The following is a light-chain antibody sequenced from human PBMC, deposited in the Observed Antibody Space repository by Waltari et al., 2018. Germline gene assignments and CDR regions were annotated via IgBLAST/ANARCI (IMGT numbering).Light chain of an antibody. CDR2: DVS. CDR1: SSDVGGSDS. J-gene: IGLJ2*01. V-gene: IGLV2-11*01. CDR3: CSYAGSSVL. Sequence: QSALTQPRAVSGSPGPSVTISCTGTSSDVGGSDSASWYQQHPGKAPKLMIYDVSKRPSGVPDRFSGSKSGNTASLTISGLQVEDEADYYCCSYAGSSVLFGGGTKLTVL.